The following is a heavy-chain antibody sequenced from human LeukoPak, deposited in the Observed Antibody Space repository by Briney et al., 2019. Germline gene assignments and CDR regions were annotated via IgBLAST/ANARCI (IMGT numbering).Heavy chain of an antibody. V-gene: IGHV4-30-2*01. CDR2: IYHSGST. Sequence: KPSETLSLTCAVSGGSISSGGYSWSWIRQPPGKGLEWIGYIYHSGSTYYNPSLKSRVTISVDRSKNQFSLKLSSVTAADTAVYYCASFVSLSYGDLLYYFDYWGQGTLVTVSS. J-gene: IGHJ4*02. CDR1: GGSISSGGYS. CDR3: ASFVSLSYGDLLYYFDY. D-gene: IGHD4-17*01.